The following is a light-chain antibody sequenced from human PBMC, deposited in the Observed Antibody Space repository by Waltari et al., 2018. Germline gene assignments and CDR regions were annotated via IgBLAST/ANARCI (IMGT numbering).Light chain of an antibody. CDR1: QSVGTF. J-gene: IGKJ2*01. V-gene: IGKV3-11*01. CDR2: DAS. Sequence: EIVLTQSPATLSVSSGESATLSCRASQSVGTFLAWFQQKPGQAPTLLIYDASTRATGIPARFSGSGSGTDFSLTIRSLEPEDFAIYYCQQRSNWPMYTFGQGTKLEIK. CDR3: QQRSNWPMYT.